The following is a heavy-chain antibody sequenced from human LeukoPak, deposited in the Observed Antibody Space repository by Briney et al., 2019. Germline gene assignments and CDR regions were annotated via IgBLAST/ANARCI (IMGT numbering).Heavy chain of an antibody. CDR1: GYTFTSYG. CDR2: INPTGGST. CDR3: ARTAARRFDY. V-gene: IGHV1-46*01. D-gene: IGHD6-6*01. J-gene: IGHJ4*02. Sequence: VASVKVSCKASGYTFTSYGISWVRQAPGQGLEWMGIINPTGGSTTYAQKFQGRVTMTRDTSTSTVYMELSSLRSDDTAVYYCARTAARRFDYWGQGTLVTVSS.